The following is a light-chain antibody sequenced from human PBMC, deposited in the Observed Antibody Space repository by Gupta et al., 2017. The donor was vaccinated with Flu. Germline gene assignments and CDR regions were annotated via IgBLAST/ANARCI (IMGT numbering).Light chain of an antibody. Sequence: IVSTQSPRTLSLSPAETATLSCSASQSISTNYLAWYQQKPGQAPRLVTYGSSTRATGNAERFSGSGSGTDLALTISRRERADSAVYFCQQYGGSPLYTFGQGTKLEIK. CDR3: QQYGGSPLYT. CDR2: GSS. V-gene: IGKV3-20*01. CDR1: QSISTNY. J-gene: IGKJ2*01.